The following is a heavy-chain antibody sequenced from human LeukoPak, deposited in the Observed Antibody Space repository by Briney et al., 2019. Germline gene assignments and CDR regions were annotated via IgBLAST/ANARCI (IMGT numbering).Heavy chain of an antibody. V-gene: IGHV3-23*01. Sequence: AGGSLRLSCAGSGFTFNNYAMSWVRQAPGKGLEWVSAISGGGGTTYYADSVKGRFTISRDNSKDTLYLQMSGLRAEDTAVYYCARDVPNYYGSGSYYGYWGQGTLVTVSS. CDR3: ARDVPNYYGSGSYYGY. CDR1: GFTFNNYA. D-gene: IGHD3-10*01. CDR2: ISGGGGTT. J-gene: IGHJ4*02.